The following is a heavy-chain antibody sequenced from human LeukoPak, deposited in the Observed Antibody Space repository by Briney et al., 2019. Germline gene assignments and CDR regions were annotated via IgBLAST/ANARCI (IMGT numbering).Heavy chain of an antibody. D-gene: IGHD6-19*01. CDR3: ARAQPYSSGLAVIDY. CDR1: GYTFTSYG. V-gene: IGHV1-18*01. Sequence: GASVKVSCKASGYTFTSYGISWVRQAPGQGLEWMGWISAYNGNTNYAQKLQGRVTMTTDTSTSTAYMELRSLRSDDTAVYYCARAQPYSSGLAVIDYWGQGTLVTVSS. J-gene: IGHJ4*02. CDR2: ISAYNGNT.